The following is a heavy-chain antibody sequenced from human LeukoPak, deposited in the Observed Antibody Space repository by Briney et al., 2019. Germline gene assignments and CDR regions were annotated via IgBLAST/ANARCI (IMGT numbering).Heavy chain of an antibody. CDR3: ANTPGIAAADYYYYGMDV. CDR1: GFTFSSYA. V-gene: IGHV3-23*01. Sequence: PGGSLRLSCAASGFTFSSYAMSWVRQAPGKGLEWVSAISGSGGSTYYADSVKGRFTISRDNSKNTLYLQMNSLRAEDTAVYYCANTPGIAAADYYYYGMDVWGQGTTVTVSS. CDR2: ISGSGGST. J-gene: IGHJ6*02. D-gene: IGHD6-13*01.